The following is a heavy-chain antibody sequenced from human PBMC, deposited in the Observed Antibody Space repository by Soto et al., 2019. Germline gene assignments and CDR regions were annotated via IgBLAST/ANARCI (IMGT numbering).Heavy chain of an antibody. CDR1: GGTFSSYA. Sequence: QVQLVQSGAEVTKPGSSVKVSCKASGGTFSSYAISWVRQAPGQGLEWMGGIIPIFGTANYAQKFQGRVTITADESTSTAYMELSSLRSEDTAVYYCAREKTKYCSGGSCYFDYWGQGTLVTVSS. D-gene: IGHD2-15*01. J-gene: IGHJ4*02. V-gene: IGHV1-69*01. CDR2: IIPIFGTA. CDR3: AREKTKYCSGGSCYFDY.